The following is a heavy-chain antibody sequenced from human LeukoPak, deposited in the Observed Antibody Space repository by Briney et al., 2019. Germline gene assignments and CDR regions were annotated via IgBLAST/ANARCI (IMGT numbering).Heavy chain of an antibody. CDR2: ISASGDFR. CDR3: ARGRSGSGSYYRRNWFDP. J-gene: IGHJ5*02. D-gene: IGHD3-10*01. Sequence: GGSLRLSCAASGFSFNDEYMSWIRQAPGQGLQWIAYISASGDFRRSTDSVKGQFTISRDNAKRLLYLQMDSLGEEDTAVYYCARGRSGSGSYYRRNWFDPWGQGTLVTVSS. CDR1: GFSFNDEY. V-gene: IGHV3-11*01.